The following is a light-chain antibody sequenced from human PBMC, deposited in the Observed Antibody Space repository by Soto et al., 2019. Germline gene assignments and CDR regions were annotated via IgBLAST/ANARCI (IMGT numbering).Light chain of an antibody. V-gene: IGKV3-11*01. CDR3: QQRSNWPIT. Sequence: EIVLTQSPATLSLSPGERATLSCRAIQIVSCYLACYQQKLGQAPRLFFFVASNRAIGISARFSGIGSGTDFTFTISSLEPEDFAVYYCQQRSNWPITFGQGTRLEIK. CDR1: QIVSCY. J-gene: IGKJ5*01. CDR2: VAS.